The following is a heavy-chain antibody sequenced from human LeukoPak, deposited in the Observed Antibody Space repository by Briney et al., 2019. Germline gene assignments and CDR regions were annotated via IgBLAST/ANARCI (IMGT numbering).Heavy chain of an antibody. V-gene: IGHV1-8*02. CDR3: ARDRRVSSGYYGY. CDR2: MNPNSGNT. J-gene: IGHJ4*02. CDR1: GGTFSSYA. D-gene: IGHD3-22*01. Sequence: ASMKVSCKASGGTFSSYAISWVRQATGQGLEWMGWMNPNSGNTGYAQKFQGRVTMTRNTSISTAYMELSSLRSEDTAVYYCARDRRVSSGYYGYWGQGTLVTVSS.